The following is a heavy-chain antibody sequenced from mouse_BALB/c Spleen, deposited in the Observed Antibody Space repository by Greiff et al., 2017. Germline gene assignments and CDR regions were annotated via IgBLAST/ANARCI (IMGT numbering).Heavy chain of an antibody. CDR2: ISSGGST. D-gene: IGHD2-4*01. CDR1: GFTFSSYG. J-gene: IGHJ2*01. Sequence: EVQLVESGGGLVQPGGSLKLSCAASGFTFSSYGMSWVRQTPEKRLEWVASISSGGSTYYPDSVKGRFTISRDNARNILYLQMSSLRSEDTAMYYCARDYPLFDYWGQGTTLTVSS. V-gene: IGHV5-6-5*01. CDR3: ARDYPLFDY.